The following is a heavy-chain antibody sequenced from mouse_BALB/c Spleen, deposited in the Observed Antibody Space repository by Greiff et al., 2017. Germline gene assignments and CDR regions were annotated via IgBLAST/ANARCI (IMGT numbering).Heavy chain of an antibody. Sequence: VQLQQSGPQLVRPGASVKISCKASGYSFTSYWMHWVKQRPGQGLEWIGMIDPSDSETRLNQKFKDKATLTVDKSSSTAYMQLSSPTSEDSAVYDWARGGYYPPDWDGEVGGAGTTVTVSS. D-gene: IGHD2-3*01. J-gene: IGHJ1*01. CDR3: ARGGYYPPDWDGEV. V-gene: IGHV1S126*01. CDR1: GYSFTSYW. CDR2: IDPSDSET.